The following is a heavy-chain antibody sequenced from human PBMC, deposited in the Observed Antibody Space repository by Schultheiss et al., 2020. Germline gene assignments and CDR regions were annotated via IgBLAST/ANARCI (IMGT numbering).Heavy chain of an antibody. CDR3: ARRVYSSGCIDY. Sequence: GGSLRLSCAASGFTVSSNYMSWVRQAPGKGLEWVSVIYSGGSTYYADSVKGRFTISRDNSKNTLYLQMNSLRAEDTAVYYCARRVYSSGCIDYWGQGTLVTGYS. J-gene: IGHJ4*02. CDR1: GFTVSSNY. V-gene: IGHV3-66*01. D-gene: IGHD6-19*01. CDR2: IYSGGST.